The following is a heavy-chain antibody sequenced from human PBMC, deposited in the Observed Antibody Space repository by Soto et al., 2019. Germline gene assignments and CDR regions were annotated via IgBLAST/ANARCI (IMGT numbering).Heavy chain of an antibody. Sequence: QVQLVQSGPEVKKPGSSVKVSYKASGGTFRHLAFSWVRQAPGQGLQWMGGIIPLFGTTNYARNFLGRVNITADVSANTVYMELSSLKSEDTAVYYCAREEGGVSNWFDPWGQGTLVTVSS. D-gene: IGHD1-26*01. V-gene: IGHV1-69*01. J-gene: IGHJ5*02. CDR1: GGTFRHLA. CDR3: AREEGGVSNWFDP. CDR2: IIPLFGTT.